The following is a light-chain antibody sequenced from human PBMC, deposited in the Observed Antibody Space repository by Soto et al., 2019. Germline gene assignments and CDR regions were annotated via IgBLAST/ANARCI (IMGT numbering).Light chain of an antibody. CDR3: QHRSNWPLT. J-gene: IGKJ4*01. CDR2: DAS. Sequence: EIVLTQSPATLSLSPGERAALSCRASQSVSSYLAWYQQKPGQAPRLLIYDASNRATGIPARFSGSGSGTDFTLTISSLEPEDFAVYYCQHRSNWPLTFGGGTKVEIK. V-gene: IGKV3-11*01. CDR1: QSVSSY.